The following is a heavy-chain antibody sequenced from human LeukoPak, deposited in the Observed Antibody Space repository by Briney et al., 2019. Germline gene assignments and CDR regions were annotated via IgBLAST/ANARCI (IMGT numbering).Heavy chain of an antibody. CDR3: AKDARGVGLLYDYYMDV. J-gene: IGHJ6*03. V-gene: IGHV3-30*02. Sequence: PGGSLRLSCAASGFTFSSYGMHWVRQAPGKGLEWVAFIRYDGSHKYYADSVKGRFTISRDNSKNTLYLQMNSLRAEDTAVYYCAKDARGVGLLYDYYMDVWGEGTTVTISS. CDR1: GFTFSSYG. CDR2: IRYDGSHK. D-gene: IGHD3-10*01.